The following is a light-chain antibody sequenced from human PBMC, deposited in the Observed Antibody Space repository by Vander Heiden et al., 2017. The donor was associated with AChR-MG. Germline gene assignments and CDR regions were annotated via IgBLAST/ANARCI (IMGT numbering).Light chain of an antibody. CDR2: AAS. CDR1: QNISNY. CDR3: QQSDSFPRT. V-gene: IGKV1-39*01. J-gene: IGKJ4*01. Sequence: DIQMTQSPSSLSTSVGDRVTITCRASQNISNYVNWYQQKPGKAPRLLIYAASTLQTGVPSRFSDSGSGTDFTLTISSLQPEDFATYHCQQSDSFPRTFGGGTKVEIK.